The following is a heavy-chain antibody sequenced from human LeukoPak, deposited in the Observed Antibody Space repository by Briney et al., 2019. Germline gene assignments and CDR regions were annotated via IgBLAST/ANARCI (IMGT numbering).Heavy chain of an antibody. CDR3: ATNYYASGSHEYFQH. D-gene: IGHD3-10*01. V-gene: IGHV3-23*01. CDR2: ISGSGDTT. Sequence: GGSLRLSCAPAGFTFSSYSISWVRQAPGKWLEWDSFISGSGDTTYYADSVKDRFTISRDNSKNPLYLQMNSLRAEDTGVYYCATNYYASGSHEYFQHWGEGTLVTVSS. CDR1: GFTFSSYS. J-gene: IGHJ1*01.